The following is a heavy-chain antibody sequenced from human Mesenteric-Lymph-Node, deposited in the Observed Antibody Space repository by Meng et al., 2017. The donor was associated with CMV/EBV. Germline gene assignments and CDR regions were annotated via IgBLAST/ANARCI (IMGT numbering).Heavy chain of an antibody. CDR3: ARDFGVGYYYGMDV. J-gene: IGHJ6*02. Sequence: GESLKISCEASGFTVSSNYMSWVRQAPGKGLEWVANMNQDGSQKYYVDSVKGRFIISRDNAKNSLYLQMNSLRAEDTAVYYCARDFGVGYYYGMDVWGQGTTVTVSS. CDR1: GFTVSSNY. V-gene: IGHV3-7*01. CDR2: MNQDGSQK. D-gene: IGHD3-16*01.